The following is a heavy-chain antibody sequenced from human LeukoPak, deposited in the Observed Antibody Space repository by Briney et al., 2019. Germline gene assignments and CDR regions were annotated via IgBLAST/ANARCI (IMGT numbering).Heavy chain of an antibody. CDR1: GYTFTGYY. Sequence: ASVKVSCKASGYTFTGYYMHWVRQAPGQGLEWMGWISAYNGNTNYAQKLQGRVTMTTDTSTSTAYMELRSLRSDDTAVYYCARTYSGSLRGAFDIWGQGTMVTVSS. V-gene: IGHV1-18*04. CDR2: ISAYNGNT. CDR3: ARTYSGSLRGAFDI. D-gene: IGHD1-26*01. J-gene: IGHJ3*02.